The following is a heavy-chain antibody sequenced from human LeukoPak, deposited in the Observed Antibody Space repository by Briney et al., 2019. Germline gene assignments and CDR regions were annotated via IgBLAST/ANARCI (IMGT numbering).Heavy chain of an antibody. CDR3: VRMLYANTVDHHFEY. CDR1: GVSISSGNW. V-gene: IGHV4-38-2*02. J-gene: IGHJ4*02. CDR2: IYHSGST. D-gene: IGHD2-8*01. Sequence: SETLSLTCSVSGVSISSGNWWSWVRQPPGKGLEWIGSIYHSGSTHYNPSLKSRVTISVDTSKNQFSLKLSSVTAADTAVYYCVRMLYANTVDHHFEYWGQGTLVTVSS.